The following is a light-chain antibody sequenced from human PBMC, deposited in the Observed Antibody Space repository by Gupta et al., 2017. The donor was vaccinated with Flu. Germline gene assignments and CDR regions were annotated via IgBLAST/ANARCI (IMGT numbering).Light chain of an antibody. CDR3: HEIFVDLMWT. J-gene: IGKJ1*01. CDR2: GAS. CDR1: QNINIY. Sequence: CSLSASVGDRVTLSCRASQNINIYLKWYTQKAGKPPKLLVYGASSWQRGVTSRFIDSGYGIDFTLSINRRQPEDFATYYSHEIFVDLMWTLGEGTKVEVK. V-gene: IGKV1-39*01.